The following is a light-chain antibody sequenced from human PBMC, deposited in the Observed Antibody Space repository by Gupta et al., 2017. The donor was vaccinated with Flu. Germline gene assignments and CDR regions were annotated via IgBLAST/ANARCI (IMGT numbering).Light chain of an antibody. CDR2: DHN. J-gene: IGLJ2*01. V-gene: IGLV3-21*03. CDR3: QVWDSSSDHPVI. CDR1: NIGRKS. Sequence: KPATLTCGGNNIGRKSVHWYQQRPGHAPVLVVYDHNARPSGIPALCSGSNSANTATLTIVRVEAGDEADYYCQVWDSSSDHPVIFGGGTKLSVL.